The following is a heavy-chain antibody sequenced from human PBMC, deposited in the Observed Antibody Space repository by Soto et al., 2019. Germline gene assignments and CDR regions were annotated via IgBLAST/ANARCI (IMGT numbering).Heavy chain of an antibody. CDR1: GYIFTAYS. J-gene: IGHJ1*01. CDR3: AREENCSDGICYSEYFQR. D-gene: IGHD2-15*01. CDR2: VNPSGGST. V-gene: IGHV1-46*01. Sequence: ASVKVSCKASGYIFTAYSMHWVRQAPGQGLEWMGVVNPSGGSTNYAQKFQGRITMTGDRSTSTVYMDLSSLTSEDTAVYYCAREENCSDGICYSEYFQRWGQGTLVTVSS.